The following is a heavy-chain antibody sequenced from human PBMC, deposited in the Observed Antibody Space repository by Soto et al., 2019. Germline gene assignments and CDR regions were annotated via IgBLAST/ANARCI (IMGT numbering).Heavy chain of an antibody. CDR1: GGTFSSYA. D-gene: IGHD2-8*02. CDR2: IIPIFGTA. J-gene: IGHJ6*02. Sequence: QVQLVQSGAEVKKPGSSVKVSCKASGGTFSSYAISWVRQAPGQGLEWMGGIIPIFGTANYAQKFQGRVTITADESTSTAYMELSSLRSEDTAVYYCARGVRDTDYYYYYGMDVWGQGTTVTVSS. V-gene: IGHV1-69*01. CDR3: ARGVRDTDYYYYYGMDV.